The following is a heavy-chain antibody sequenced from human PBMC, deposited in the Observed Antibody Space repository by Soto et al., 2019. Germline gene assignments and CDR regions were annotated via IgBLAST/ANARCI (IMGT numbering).Heavy chain of an antibody. CDR3: AKADGEQWLLPHLDK. CDR2: ISCCGGST. D-gene: IGHD6-19*01. Sequence: SGGSLRLSCVASRFNFKKFAMSWVRQAPGEGLEWVSGISCCGGSTSYADSVKGRFSIARDDSTNTLSLQMNNLRVEDTAKYYCAKADGEQWLLPHLDKWGQGTLVTVS. V-gene: IGHV3-23*01. J-gene: IGHJ4*02. CDR1: RFNFKKFA.